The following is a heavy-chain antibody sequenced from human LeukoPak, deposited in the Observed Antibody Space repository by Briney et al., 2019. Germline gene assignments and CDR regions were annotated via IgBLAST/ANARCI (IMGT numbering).Heavy chain of an antibody. V-gene: IGHV3-20*04. J-gene: IGHJ4*02. CDR2: INWDGENT. CDR3: ARDLSATWYSLAY. Sequence: PGGSLRLSCSGSGSKFGDYGLSWVRQAPGKGLEWVSGINWDGENTAYADSVKGRFTISRDNAENALYLQMDSLRAEDTALYYCARDLSATWYSLAYWGRGTLVTVSS. CDR1: GSKFGDYG. D-gene: IGHD2-15*01.